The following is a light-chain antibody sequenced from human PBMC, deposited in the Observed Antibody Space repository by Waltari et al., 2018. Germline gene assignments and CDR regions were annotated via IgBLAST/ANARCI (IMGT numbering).Light chain of an antibody. J-gene: IGKJ1*01. Sequence: EIVLTQSPGTLSLSPGDRATLSCRASQTVRSSYLALYQQKPGQAPRLLMYDASSRATGIPDRFSGSGSGTDFTLTISRLEPEDFAVYFCQQFGGSPATFGQGTKVEIK. V-gene: IGKV3-20*01. CDR1: QTVRSSY. CDR3: QQFGGSPAT. CDR2: DAS.